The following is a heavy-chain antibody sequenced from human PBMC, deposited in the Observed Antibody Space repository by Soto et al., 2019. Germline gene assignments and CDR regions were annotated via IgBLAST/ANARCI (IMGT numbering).Heavy chain of an antibody. V-gene: IGHV3-21*01. CDR2: ISSSSSYI. J-gene: IGHJ3*02. CDR3: AGDGPGRWAFDI. D-gene: IGHD4-17*01. CDR1: GFTFSSYS. Sequence: GGSLRLSCAASGFTFSSYSMNWVRQAPGKGLEWVSSISSSSSYIYYADSVKGRFAISRDNAKNSLYLQMNSLRAEDTAVYYCAGDGPGRWAFDIWGQGTMVTVSS.